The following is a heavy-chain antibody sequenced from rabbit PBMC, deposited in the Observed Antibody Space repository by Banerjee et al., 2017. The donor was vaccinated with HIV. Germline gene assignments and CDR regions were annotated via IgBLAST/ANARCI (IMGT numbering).Heavy chain of an antibody. J-gene: IGHJ4*01. CDR1: GFDFSSSYH. CDR2: IYTGSSDNT. V-gene: IGHV1S45*01. CDR3: AREYISGWGHFDL. Sequence: QQQLEESGGGLVKPEGSLTLTCTASGFDFSSSYHMCWVRQAPGKGLEWIACIYTGSSDNTYYASWAKGRFTISKTSSTTVTLQMTSLTAADTATYFCAREYISGWGHFDLWGPGTLVTVS. D-gene: IGHD4-1*01.